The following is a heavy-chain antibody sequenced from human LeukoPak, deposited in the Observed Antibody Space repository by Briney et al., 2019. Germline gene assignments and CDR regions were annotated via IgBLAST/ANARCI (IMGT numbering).Heavy chain of an antibody. CDR1: GGSITSSRYY. Sequence: SETLSLTCTVSGGSITSSRYYWGWIRQPPGKGLEWIGTIYYSGNTYYNPSLMSRVYISVDTSKNQFSLKVNSVTAADTAVYYCAGVSGGAEDYWGQGTLVTVSS. D-gene: IGHD1-26*01. CDR2: IYYSGNT. V-gene: IGHV4-39*02. J-gene: IGHJ4*02. CDR3: AGVSGGAEDY.